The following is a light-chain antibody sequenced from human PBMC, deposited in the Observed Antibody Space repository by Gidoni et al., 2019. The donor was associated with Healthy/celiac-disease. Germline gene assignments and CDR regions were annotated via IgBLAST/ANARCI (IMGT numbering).Light chain of an antibody. CDR2: AAS. J-gene: IGKJ2*03. CDR3: QQSYSTPRS. V-gene: IGKV1-39*01. CDR1: QSIRSY. Sequence: DIQMTQSPSYLSAYVGDRVTITCRASQSIRSYLNWYHHKPGKAPKLLIYAASSLQSGVPSRFSVSGSGTDFTLTISSLQPEDFATYYCQQSYSTPRSFGQGTKLEIK.